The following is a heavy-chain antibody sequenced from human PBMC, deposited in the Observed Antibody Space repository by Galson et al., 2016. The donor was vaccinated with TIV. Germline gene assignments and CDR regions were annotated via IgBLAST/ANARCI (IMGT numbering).Heavy chain of an antibody. Sequence: SLRLSCAASGFSFGDYAMHWVRQAPGKGLEWVSGINWNSGSVDFVDSVKGRFTISRDNAKNSLYLQMNSLRGEDTALYYCAKAKAIFGVVPHRAFDVWGQGTTVTVSS. V-gene: IGHV3-9*01. D-gene: IGHD3-3*01. CDR1: GFSFGDYA. J-gene: IGHJ3*01. CDR2: INWNSGSV. CDR3: AKAKAIFGVVPHRAFDV.